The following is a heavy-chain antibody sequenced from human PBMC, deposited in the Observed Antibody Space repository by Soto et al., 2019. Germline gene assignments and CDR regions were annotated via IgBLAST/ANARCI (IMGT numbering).Heavy chain of an antibody. J-gene: IGHJ6*03. V-gene: IGHV3-23*01. CDR2: ISGSGGST. CDR1: GFTFSSYA. Sequence: PGGSLRLSCAASGFTFSSYAMSWVRQAPGKGLEWVSAISGSGGSTYYADSVKGRFTISRDNSKNTLYLQMNSLRAEDTAVYYCAKEGNNRVQLERWGGYYMDVWGKGTTVTVSS. D-gene: IGHD1-1*01. CDR3: AKEGNNRVQLERWGGYYMDV.